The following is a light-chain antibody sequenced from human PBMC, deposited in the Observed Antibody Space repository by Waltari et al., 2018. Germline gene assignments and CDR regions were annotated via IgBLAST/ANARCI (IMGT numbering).Light chain of an antibody. V-gene: IGKV4-1*01. J-gene: IGKJ1*01. CDR1: RSVLYSSNNKNY. CDR3: QQYYSTPWT. CDR2: WAS. Sequence: DIVMTQSPDSLAVSLGERATINCKSSRSVLYSSNNKNYLAWYQQKPGQPPKLLIYWASNREFGVPDRFSGSGSGTDFTLTISSLQAEDVAVYYCQQYYSTPWTFGRGTKVEIK.